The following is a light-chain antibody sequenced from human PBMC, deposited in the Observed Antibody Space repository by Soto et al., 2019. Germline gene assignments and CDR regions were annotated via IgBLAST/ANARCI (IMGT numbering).Light chain of an antibody. CDR2: DAS. J-gene: IGKJ5*01. Sequence: EIVWTQSPATLSLSTGDRATLSCRASQSVSSYLAWYQQKPGQAPRLLIYDASNRATGIPARFSGSGSGTDFTLTISILEPEDLSGCYGQPRSKWPPLDFGQGTRLEIK. CDR1: QSVSSY. CDR3: QPRSKWPPLD. V-gene: IGKV3-11*01.